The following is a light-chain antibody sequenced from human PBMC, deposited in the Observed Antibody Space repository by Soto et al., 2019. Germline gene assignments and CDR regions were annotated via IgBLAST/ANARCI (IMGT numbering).Light chain of an antibody. CDR3: SSFTNTITRYA. CDR2: EVS. CDR1: SSAVGGYNY. V-gene: IGLV2-14*01. J-gene: IGLJ1*01. Sequence: QSALTQPASVSGSPGQSITISCTGTSSAVGGYNYVSWFQHHPGKAPKLIIYEVSYRPSGVSNRFSGSKSGDTASLTISGLQAEDEADYYCSSFTNTITRYAFGTGTKVTVL.